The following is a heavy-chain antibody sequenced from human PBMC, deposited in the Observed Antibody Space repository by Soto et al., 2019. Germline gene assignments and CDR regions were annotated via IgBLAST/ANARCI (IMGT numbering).Heavy chain of an antibody. CDR2: ISGSGGST. D-gene: IGHD3-16*02. V-gene: IGHV3-23*01. CDR1: GFTFSSYA. Sequence: EVQLLESGGGLVQPGGSLRLSCAASGFTFSSYAMSWVRQAPGKGLEWVSAISGSGGSTYYADSVKGRFTISRDNSKNTLYLQMNSLRAEDTAVYYCAKGPHLRLGELSLYDYWGQGTLVTVSS. J-gene: IGHJ4*02. CDR3: AKGPHLRLGELSLYDY.